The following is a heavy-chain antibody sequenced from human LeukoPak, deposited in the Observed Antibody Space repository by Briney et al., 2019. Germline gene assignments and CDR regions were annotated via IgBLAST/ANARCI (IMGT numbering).Heavy chain of an antibody. CDR1: GFSFGAHA. V-gene: IGHV3-30*04. CDR3: ARGNHIYGDQSLDT. Sequence: PGGSLRLSCVGSGFSFGAHAMHWVRQIPGRGLEWVAVTSFDSRSKHYADSVEGRFTISRDNPKKTLYLQMSDLREEDTAMYFCARGNHIYGDQSLDTWGQGTLLTVSS. CDR2: TSFDSRSK. D-gene: IGHD2-21*02. J-gene: IGHJ5*02.